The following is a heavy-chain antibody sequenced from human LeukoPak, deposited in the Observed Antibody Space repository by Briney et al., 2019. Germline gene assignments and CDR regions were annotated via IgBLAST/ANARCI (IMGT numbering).Heavy chain of an antibody. CDR1: GGSIIVAAYS. V-gene: IGHV4-30-2*01. Sequence: SETLSLTCAVSGGSIIVAAYSWSWIRQPPGKGLEWIGYIYHAGRTYSNPSLKSRVTISVDTSKNQFSLKLSSVTAADTAVYYCARESVGGSYPDAFDIWGQGTMVTVSS. J-gene: IGHJ3*02. D-gene: IGHD1-26*01. CDR3: ARESVGGSYPDAFDI. CDR2: IYHAGRT.